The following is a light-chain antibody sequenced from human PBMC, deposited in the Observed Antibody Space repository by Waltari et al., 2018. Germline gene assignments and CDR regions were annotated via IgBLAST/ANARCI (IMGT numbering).Light chain of an antibody. CDR3: CSYAGGTTSVL. V-gene: IGLV2-23*01. J-gene: IGLJ2*01. CDR1: SSDVGTYNL. CDR2: EGS. Sequence: QSALTQPAPVPGSPGQSIPTSCTGTSSDVGTYNLVSWYQYHSGKGPKVMIYEGSKRPSGVSNRFSGSESGNTASLTISGLQAEDEADYYCCSYAGGTTSVLFGGGTKLTVL.